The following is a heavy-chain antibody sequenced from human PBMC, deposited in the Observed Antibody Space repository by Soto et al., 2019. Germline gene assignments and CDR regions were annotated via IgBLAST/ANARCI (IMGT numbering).Heavy chain of an antibody. J-gene: IGHJ5*02. CDR2: IDSSGEK. V-gene: IGHV2-26*01. D-gene: IGHD6-19*01. CDR3: ARRHLAVAVSPWFDP. CDR1: GLSISDSEMG. Sequence: QVTLKESGPVLVKPTETLTLRCTVSGLSISDSEMGVSWIRQPPGKALEWLAHIDSSGEKSYRTFLKSRLTISKDTSKSQIVLIMTNMDPADTGTCYCARRHLAVAVSPWFDPWGQGILVTVSS.